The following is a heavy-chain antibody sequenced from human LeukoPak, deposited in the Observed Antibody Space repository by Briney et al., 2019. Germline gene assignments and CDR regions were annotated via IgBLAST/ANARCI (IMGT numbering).Heavy chain of an antibody. D-gene: IGHD6-13*01. J-gene: IGHJ4*02. CDR2: VWYDGNNK. CDR3: ARGSEAAAGAFDY. V-gene: IGHV3-33*01. Sequence: PGRSLRLSCAASGFTFRSYGMHWVRQAPGKGLEWVAIVWYDGNNKYYADSVKGRFTVSRDNSKDTVSLQLNSLRAEDTAAYYCARGSEAAAGAFDYWGQGALVTVPS. CDR1: GFTFRSYG.